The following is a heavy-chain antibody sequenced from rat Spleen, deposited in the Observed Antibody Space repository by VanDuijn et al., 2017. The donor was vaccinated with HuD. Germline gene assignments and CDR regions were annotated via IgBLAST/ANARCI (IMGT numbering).Heavy chain of an antibody. J-gene: IGHJ3*01. V-gene: IGHV5S10*01. CDR1: GFTFSDYN. CDR3: ATPTPGIPFTY. D-gene: IGHD1-4*01. CDR2: ISYDGGTT. Sequence: EVQLVESGGGLVQPGRSLKLSCAASGFTFSDYNMAWVRQSPKKGLEWVAYISYDGGTTYYRDSVKGRFTISRDNAKSTLYLQMDSLRSEDTATYYCATPTPGIPFTYWGQGTLVTVSS.